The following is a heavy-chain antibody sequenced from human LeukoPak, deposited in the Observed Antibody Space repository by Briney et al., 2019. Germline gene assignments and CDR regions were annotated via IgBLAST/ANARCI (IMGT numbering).Heavy chain of an antibody. Sequence: GGSLRLSCAASGFTFDDYAMHWVRQAPGKGLEWVSGIRWISGSIGYAVSVKGRFSISRDNAKTSLYLQMNNLSVADTAVYYCVTDQTGRHPYFFDYWGQGTLVTVSS. CDR1: GFTFDDYA. CDR3: VTDQTGRHPYFFDY. J-gene: IGHJ4*02. V-gene: IGHV3-9*01. D-gene: IGHD3-10*01. CDR2: IRWISGSI.